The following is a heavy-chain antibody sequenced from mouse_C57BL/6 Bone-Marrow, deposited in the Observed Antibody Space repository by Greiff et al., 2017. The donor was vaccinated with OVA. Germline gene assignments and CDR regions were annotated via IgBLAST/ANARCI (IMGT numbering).Heavy chain of an antibody. Sequence: VQLQQSGAELVRPGASVKLSCTASGFNIKDDYMHWVKQRPEQGLEWIGWIDPENGDTEYASKFQGKATIPADTSSNTAYLQLSSLTSEDTAVYYCTSYDYDVGYFDYWGQGTTLTVSS. CDR3: TSYDYDVGYFDY. J-gene: IGHJ2*01. CDR1: GFNIKDDY. D-gene: IGHD2-4*01. CDR2: IDPENGDT. V-gene: IGHV14-4*01.